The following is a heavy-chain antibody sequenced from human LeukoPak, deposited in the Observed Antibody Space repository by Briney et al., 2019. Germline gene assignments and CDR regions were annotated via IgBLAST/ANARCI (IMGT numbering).Heavy chain of an antibody. CDR1: GGSISSYY. Sequence: SETLSLTCTVSGGSISSYYWSWIRQPPGKGLEWIGYIYYSGSTNYNPSLKSRVTISVDTSKNQFSLKLSSVTAADTAVYYCAKRYYDTSAYPDWGQGTLVTVSS. J-gene: IGHJ4*02. CDR3: AKRYYDTSAYPD. V-gene: IGHV4-59*01. D-gene: IGHD3-22*01. CDR2: IYYSGST.